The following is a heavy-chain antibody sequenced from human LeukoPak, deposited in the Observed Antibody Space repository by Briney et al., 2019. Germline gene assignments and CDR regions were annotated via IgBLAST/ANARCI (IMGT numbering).Heavy chain of an antibody. D-gene: IGHD3-3*01. CDR1: GGSFSGYY. CDR3: ARGRYDFWSGLNWFDP. Sequence: PSETLSLTCAVYGGSFSGYYWSWIRQPPGKGLEWIGEINHSGSTNYNPSLKSRVTISVDTSKNQFSLKLSSVTAADTAVYYCARGRYDFWSGLNWFDPWGQGTLVTVSS. V-gene: IGHV4-34*01. J-gene: IGHJ5*02. CDR2: INHSGST.